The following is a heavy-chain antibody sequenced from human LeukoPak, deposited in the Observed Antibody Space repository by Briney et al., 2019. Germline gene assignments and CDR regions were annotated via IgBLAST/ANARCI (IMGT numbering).Heavy chain of an antibody. J-gene: IGHJ4*02. CDR2: ISFDGSKK. V-gene: IGHV3-30*04. D-gene: IGHD6-13*01. Sequence: GGSLRLSCAASGFTFSSYAMHWVRQAPGKGLEWVAVISFDGSKKYYGDSVKGRFNISRDNSKNTLYLEINSLRIEDTGTYYCANGQSSRWSPDYWGQGTLVTVSS. CDR1: GFTFSSYA. CDR3: ANGQSSRWSPDY.